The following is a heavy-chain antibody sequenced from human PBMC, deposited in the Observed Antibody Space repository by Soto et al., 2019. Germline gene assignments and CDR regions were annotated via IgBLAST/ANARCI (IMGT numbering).Heavy chain of an antibody. J-gene: IGHJ4*02. CDR2: ISYDGSNK. Sequence: PGGSLRLSCAASGFTFSSYGMHWVRQAPGKGLEWVAVISYDGSNKYYADSVKGRFTISRDNSKNTLYLQMNSLRAEDTAVYYCAAVTATPFPDYWGQGTLVTVSS. CDR1: GFTFSSYG. V-gene: IGHV3-30*03. CDR3: AAVTATPFPDY. D-gene: IGHD2-21*02.